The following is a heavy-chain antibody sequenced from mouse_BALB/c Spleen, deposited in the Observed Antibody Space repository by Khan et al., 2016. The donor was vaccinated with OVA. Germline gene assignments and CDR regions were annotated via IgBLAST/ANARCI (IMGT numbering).Heavy chain of an antibody. Sequence: EVQGVESGGDLVRPGGSLKLSCSASGFTFSTYSMSWVRQTPDKRLEWVATISSAGDYTFFPDSVKGRFTISRDNARNTLYLQMSSLRSEDTAMYYCASHLTGAFAYWGQGTLVTCSA. J-gene: IGHJ3*01. D-gene: IGHD4-1*01. CDR2: ISSAGDYT. V-gene: IGHV5-6*01. CDR1: GFTFSTYS. CDR3: ASHLTGAFAY.